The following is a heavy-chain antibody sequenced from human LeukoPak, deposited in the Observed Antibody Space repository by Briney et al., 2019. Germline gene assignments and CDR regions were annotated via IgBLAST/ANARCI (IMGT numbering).Heavy chain of an antibody. D-gene: IGHD2-21*02. Sequence: PGGSLRLSCAASGFTFDDYAMHRVRQAPGKGLEWVSGISWNSGSIGYADSVKGRFTISRDNAKNSLYLQMNSLRAEDTALYYCAKAPVVTAIEYYFDYWGQGTLVTVSS. CDR2: ISWNSGSI. V-gene: IGHV3-9*01. CDR1: GFTFDDYA. CDR3: AKAPVVTAIEYYFDY. J-gene: IGHJ4*02.